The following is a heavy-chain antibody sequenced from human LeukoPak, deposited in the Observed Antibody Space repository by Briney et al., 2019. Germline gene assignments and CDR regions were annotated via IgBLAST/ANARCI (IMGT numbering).Heavy chain of an antibody. V-gene: IGHV4-4*09. CDR2: IYTSGST. J-gene: IGHJ6*03. CDR3: ARHCKVGIAAAGRGQYYYYYMDV. D-gene: IGHD6-13*01. Sequence: SETLSLTCTVSGGSISSYYWSWLRQPPGKGLEWIGYIYTSGSTNYNPSLKSRVTISVDTSKNQFSLKLSSVTAADTAVYYCARHCKVGIAAAGRGQYYYYYMDVWGKGTTVTVSS. CDR1: GGSISSYY.